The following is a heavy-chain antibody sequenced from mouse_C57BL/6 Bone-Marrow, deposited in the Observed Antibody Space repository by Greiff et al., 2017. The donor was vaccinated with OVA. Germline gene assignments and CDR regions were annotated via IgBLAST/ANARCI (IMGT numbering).Heavy chain of an antibody. Sequence: EVQLVESEGGLVQPGSSMKLSCTASGFTFSDYYMAWVRQVPEKGLEWVANINYDGSSTYYLDSLKSRFIISRDNAKNILYLQMSSLKSEDTATYYCVRCYFDVWGTGTTVTVSS. CDR2: INYDGSST. V-gene: IGHV5-16*01. CDR1: GFTFSDYY. CDR3: VRCYFDV. J-gene: IGHJ1*03.